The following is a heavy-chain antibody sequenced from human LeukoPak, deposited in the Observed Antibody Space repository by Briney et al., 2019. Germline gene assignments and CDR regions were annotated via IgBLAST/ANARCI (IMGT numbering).Heavy chain of an antibody. V-gene: IGHV1-24*01. CDR1: GYTFTSYD. D-gene: IGHD2-15*01. CDR2: FDPEDGET. J-gene: IGHJ4*02. CDR3: ATGVGDY. Sequence: ASVKVSCKASGYTFTSYDINWVRQAPGKGLEWMGGFDPEDGETIYAQKFQGRVTMTEDTSTDTAYMELSSLRSEDTAVYYCATGVGDYWGQGTLVTVSS.